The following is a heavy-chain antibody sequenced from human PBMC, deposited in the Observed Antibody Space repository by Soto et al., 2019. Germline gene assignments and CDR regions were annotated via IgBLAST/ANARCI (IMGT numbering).Heavy chain of an antibody. Sequence: QVQLVQSGAEVKKPGASVKVSCMASGYTFTGYVIRWVREVPGQGLEYMGWINPDTGSTDYAQKFKGRVTMTGDTSLSTVFMEMKRLTSDDTAVYYCARETSWTTRDGLDAWGQGKLVTVSS. J-gene: IGHJ5*01. CDR3: ARETSWTTRDGLDA. V-gene: IGHV1-2*02. D-gene: IGHD2-2*01. CDR2: INPDTGST. CDR1: GYTFTGYV.